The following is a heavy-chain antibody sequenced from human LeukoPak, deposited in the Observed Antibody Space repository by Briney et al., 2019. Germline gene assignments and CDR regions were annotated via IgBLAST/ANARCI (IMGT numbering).Heavy chain of an antibody. D-gene: IGHD2-2*01. J-gene: IGHJ5*02. V-gene: IGHV3-66*01. Sequence: PGGSLRLSCAASEFTVSSNYMNWVRQAPGKGLEWVSVIYSDGSTYYADSVKGRFTISRDNSKNTVYLQMNSLRAEDTAVYYCAGGPKQQLLWGRASNGFDPWGQGTLVTVSS. CDR2: IYSDGST. CDR3: AGGPKQQLLWGRASNGFDP. CDR1: EFTVSSNY.